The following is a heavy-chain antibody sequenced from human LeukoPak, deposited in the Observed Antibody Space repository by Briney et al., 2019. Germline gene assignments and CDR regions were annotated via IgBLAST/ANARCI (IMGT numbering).Heavy chain of an antibody. J-gene: IGHJ5*02. CDR3: ARDSRMNYYAS. CDR1: GFTFNDYW. CDR2: INEDGSAK. V-gene: IGHV3-7*01. D-gene: IGHD3-3*01. Sequence: GGSLRLSCAASGFTFNDYWMTWVRQTPGKGLEWLANINEDGSAKNYVDSVKGRFTISRDNAVNSLYLQMNSLRAEDTAMYYCARDSRMNYYASWGRGTLVTVSS.